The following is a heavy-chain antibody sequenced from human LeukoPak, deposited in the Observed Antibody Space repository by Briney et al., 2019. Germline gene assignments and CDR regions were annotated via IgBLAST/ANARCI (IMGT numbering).Heavy chain of an antibody. D-gene: IGHD3-10*01. J-gene: IGHJ4*02. CDR1: GFNFSSYW. V-gene: IGHV3-7*01. CDR2: IKQDGSEK. CDR3: GGGLVRGPKDY. Sequence: GGSLRLSCAASGFNFSSYWMSWVRQAPGKGLEWVANIKQDGSEKFYVDSVKGRFTISRDNAKNSLYLQMNSLRAEGTAVYYCGGGLVRGPKDYWGQGTLVTVSS.